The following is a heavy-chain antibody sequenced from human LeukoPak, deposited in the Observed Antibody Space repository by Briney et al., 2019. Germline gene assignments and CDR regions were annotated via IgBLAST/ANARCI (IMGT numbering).Heavy chain of an antibody. CDR3: ARESPGMVRGVNYYFDY. CDR1: GGTSSSYA. CDR2: IIPIFGTA. Sequence: SVKVSCKASGGTSSSYAISWVRQAPGQGLEWMGRIIPIFGTANYAQKFQGRVTITTDESTSTAYMELSSLRSEDTAVYYCARESPGMVRGVNYYFDYWGQGTLVTVSS. D-gene: IGHD3-10*01. V-gene: IGHV1-69*05. J-gene: IGHJ4*02.